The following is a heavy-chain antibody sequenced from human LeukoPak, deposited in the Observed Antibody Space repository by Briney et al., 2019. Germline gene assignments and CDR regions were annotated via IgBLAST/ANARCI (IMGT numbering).Heavy chain of an antibody. J-gene: IGHJ5*02. Sequence: PSETLSLTCTVSGDSVTNDDVFWGWTRQPPGEGLEYIGYIYHTAGSYYNPSLKSRLSMSIDTSKNQFSLKLTSVTAADTAVYHCARTTYYKGWFDPWGQGTLVTVSS. CDR3: ARTTYYKGWFDP. CDR2: IYHTAGS. CDR1: GDSVTNDDVF. V-gene: IGHV4-30-4*01. D-gene: IGHD3-10*01.